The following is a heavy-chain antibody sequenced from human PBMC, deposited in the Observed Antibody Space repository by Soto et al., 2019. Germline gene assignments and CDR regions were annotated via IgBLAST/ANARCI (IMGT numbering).Heavy chain of an antibody. CDR3: ARQREASSSWGNNWFDP. D-gene: IGHD6-13*01. CDR2: IDPSDSYT. Sequence: GESLKISCKGSGYSFTSYWISWVRQMPGKGLEWMGRIDPSDSYTNYSPSFQGHVTISADKSISTAYLQWSSLKASDTAMYYCARQREASSSWGNNWFDPWGQGNLVTVS. CDR1: GYSFTSYW. J-gene: IGHJ5*02. V-gene: IGHV5-10-1*01.